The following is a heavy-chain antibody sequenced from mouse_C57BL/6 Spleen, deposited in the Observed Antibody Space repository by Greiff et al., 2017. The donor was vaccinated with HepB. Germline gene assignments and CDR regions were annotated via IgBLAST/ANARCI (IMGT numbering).Heavy chain of an antibody. Sequence: VQLKQSEGGLVQPGSSMKLSCTASGFTFSDYYMAWVRQVPEKGLEWVANINYDGSSTYYLDSLKSRFIISRDNAKNILYLQMSSLKSEDTATYYCARGEWMDYWGQGTSVTVSS. CDR1: GFTFSDYY. V-gene: IGHV5-16*01. CDR3: ARGEWMDY. CDR2: INYDGSST. J-gene: IGHJ4*01.